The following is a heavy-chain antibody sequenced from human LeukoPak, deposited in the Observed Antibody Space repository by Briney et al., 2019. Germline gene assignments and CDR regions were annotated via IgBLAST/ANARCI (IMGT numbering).Heavy chain of an antibody. Sequence: ASAKVSCKASGYTFTGYYMHWVRQAPGQGLEWMGWINPNSGGTNYAQKFQGRVTMTRDTSISTAYMELSRLRSDDTAVYYCARGLGAAAAIIDYWGQGTLVTVSS. V-gene: IGHV1-2*02. CDR1: GYTFTGYY. CDR3: ARGLGAAAAIIDY. CDR2: INPNSGGT. D-gene: IGHD6-13*01. J-gene: IGHJ4*02.